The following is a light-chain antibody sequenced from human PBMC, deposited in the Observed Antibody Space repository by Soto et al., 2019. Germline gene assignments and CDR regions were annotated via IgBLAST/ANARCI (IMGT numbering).Light chain of an antibody. V-gene: IGLV4-60*03. Sequence: QPVVTQSSSASASLGSSVKLTCTLSSGHSSYIIAWHQQQPGKAPRYLMKVEGSGSYNKGSGVPDRFSGSSSGADRYLTISTLQSEDEADYYCETWDINPWVFGGGTPLTVL. J-gene: IGLJ3*02. CDR2: VEGSGSY. CDR1: SGHSSYI. CDR3: ETWDINPWV.